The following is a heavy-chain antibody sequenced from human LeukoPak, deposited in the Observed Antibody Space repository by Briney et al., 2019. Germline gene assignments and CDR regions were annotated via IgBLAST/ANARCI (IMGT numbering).Heavy chain of an antibody. V-gene: IGHV1-69*13. CDR1: GGTFSSYA. CDR3: ARVRGSGSYRPFDY. D-gene: IGHD3-10*01. CDR2: IIPIFGTA. Sequence: SVKVSCKASGGTFSSYAISWVRQAPGQGLEWMGGIIPIFGTANYAQKFQGKDTITADESTSTAYMELSSLRSEDTAVYYCARVRGSGSYRPFDYWGQGTLVTVSS. J-gene: IGHJ4*02.